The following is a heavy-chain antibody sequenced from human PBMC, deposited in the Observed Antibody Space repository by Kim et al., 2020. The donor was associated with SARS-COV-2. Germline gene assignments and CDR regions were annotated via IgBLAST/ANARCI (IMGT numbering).Heavy chain of an antibody. V-gene: IGHV5-10-1*01. Sequence: PSFKGHVTISADKSISTAYLQWSSLKASDTAMYYCARQGVVDATWYYGMDVWGQGTTVTVSS. J-gene: IGHJ6*02. CDR3: ARQGVVDATWYYGMDV. D-gene: IGHD2-15*01.